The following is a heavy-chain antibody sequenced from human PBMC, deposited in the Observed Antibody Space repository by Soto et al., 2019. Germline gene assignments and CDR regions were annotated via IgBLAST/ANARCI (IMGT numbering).Heavy chain of an antibody. CDR2: IWPDGKNK. J-gene: IGHJ5*02. CDR3: ARAGIVATTQLGWLDP. Sequence: QVQLVESGGGVVQPGRSLRLSCAASGFTFSNYGIHWVRQAPGKGLEWVAVIWPDGKNKYYPDSVKGRFTISRDNSKNTLYLQMNSLRAEDTAVYYCARAGIVATTQLGWLDPWGQGTLVTVSS. CDR1: GFTFSNYG. D-gene: IGHD1-26*01. V-gene: IGHV3-33*01.